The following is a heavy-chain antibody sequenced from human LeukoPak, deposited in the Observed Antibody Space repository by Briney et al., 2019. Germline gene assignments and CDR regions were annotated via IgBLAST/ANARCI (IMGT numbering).Heavy chain of an antibody. Sequence: GGSLRLSCAASGFTFSSYSMNWVRQAPGKGLEWVAVISYDGSSKYYADSVKGRFTISRDNSKNTLYLQMNSLRAEDTAVYYCAREEYGEVYFDYWGQGTLVTVSS. CDR1: GFTFSSYS. CDR3: AREEYGEVYFDY. CDR2: ISYDGSSK. V-gene: IGHV3-30*03. J-gene: IGHJ4*02. D-gene: IGHD4-17*01.